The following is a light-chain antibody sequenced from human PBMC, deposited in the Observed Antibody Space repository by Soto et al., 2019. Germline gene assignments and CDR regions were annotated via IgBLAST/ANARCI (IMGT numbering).Light chain of an antibody. Sequence: DIPMTQSPSTLSASVGDTVSITCRASQSVSSSLAWYQQKPGRAPNLLIFDASSLESGVPSRFSGSRSGTQFTLSISSLQPDDSATYFCQQYNTYSLTFCGGTKVEIK. CDR2: DAS. J-gene: IGKJ4*01. CDR3: QQYNTYSLT. V-gene: IGKV1-5*01. CDR1: QSVSSS.